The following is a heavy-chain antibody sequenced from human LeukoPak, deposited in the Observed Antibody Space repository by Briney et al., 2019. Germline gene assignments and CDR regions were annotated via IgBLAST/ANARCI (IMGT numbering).Heavy chain of an antibody. CDR2: ISRSSTTM. J-gene: IGHJ3*02. Sequence: GGSLRLSCAASGFNFSTYSMNWVRQAPGKGLEWVSYISRSSTTMHYADSVKGRFTISRDNAKNSLYLQMNTLRAEDTAVYYCARAPRNNGAFDIWGQGTMVTVSS. D-gene: IGHD1/OR15-1a*01. CDR3: ARAPRNNGAFDI. CDR1: GFNFSTYS. V-gene: IGHV3-48*04.